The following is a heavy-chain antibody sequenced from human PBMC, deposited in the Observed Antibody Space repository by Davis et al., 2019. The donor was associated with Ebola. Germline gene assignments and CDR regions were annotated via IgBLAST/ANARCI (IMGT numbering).Heavy chain of an antibody. CDR3: TTTTTASDY. CDR2: IKSKTDGGTT. V-gene: IGHV3-15*01. CDR1: GFTFSNAW. D-gene: IGHD4-11*01. J-gene: IGHJ4*02. Sequence: GESLKISCAASGFTFSNAWMSWVRQAPGKGLEWVGRIKSKTDGGTTDYAAPVKGRFTISRDDSKNTAYLQMNSLKTEDTAVYYCTTTTTASDYWGQGTLVTVSS.